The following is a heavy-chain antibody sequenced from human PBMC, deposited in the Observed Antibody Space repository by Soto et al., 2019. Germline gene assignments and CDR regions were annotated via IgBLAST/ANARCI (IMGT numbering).Heavy chain of an antibody. CDR3: AKSRGRITRTTRFRGLAS. V-gene: IGHV3-23*01. J-gene: IGHJ1*01. CDR1: GFNCRSFP. CDR2: MSGSGDST. Sequence: PGGSLRLSCAAYGFNCRSFPMSWVRQAPGKGLEWVSTMSGSGDSTYYTDSVKGRFTISRDSAKNRLYLQMNSLRGEDTALYYCAKSRGRITRTTRFRGLASRGKGTLVTVSS. D-gene: IGHD1-7*01.